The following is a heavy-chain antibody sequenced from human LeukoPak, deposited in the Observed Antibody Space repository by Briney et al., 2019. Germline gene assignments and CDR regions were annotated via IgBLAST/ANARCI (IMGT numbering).Heavy chain of an antibody. J-gene: IGHJ4*02. CDR3: ARAKIYSTDALDY. D-gene: IGHD4-11*01. Sequence: PSETLSLTCAVYGGSFSGYYWSWIRQPPGKGLEWIGEINHSGSTNYNPSLKSRVTISVDTSKNQFSLKLSSVTAADTAVYYCARAKIYSTDALDYWGQGTLVTVSS. CDR2: INHSGST. CDR1: GGSFSGYY. V-gene: IGHV4-34*01.